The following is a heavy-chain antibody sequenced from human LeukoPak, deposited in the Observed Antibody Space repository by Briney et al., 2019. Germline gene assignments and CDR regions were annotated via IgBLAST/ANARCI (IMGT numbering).Heavy chain of an antibody. CDR2: INPNSGGT. CDR1: GGTFSSYA. D-gene: IGHD3-3*01. V-gene: IGHV1-2*02. CDR3: ARREIFGVVTGIDY. Sequence: GASVKVSCKASGGTFSSYAISWVRQAPGQGLEWMGWINPNSGGTNYAQKFQGRVTMTRDTSISTAYMELSRLRSDDTAVYYCARREIFGVVTGIDYWGQGTLVTVSS. J-gene: IGHJ4*02.